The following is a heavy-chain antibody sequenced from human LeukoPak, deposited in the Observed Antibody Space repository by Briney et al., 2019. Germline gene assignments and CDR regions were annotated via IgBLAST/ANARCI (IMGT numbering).Heavy chain of an antibody. Sequence: ASVKVSCKASGYTFTGYYMHWVRQAPGQGLEWMGWINPNSGGTNYAQKFQGRVTMTRDTSISTAYMEPSRLRSDDTAVYYCARALVGATDWFDPWGQGTLVTVSS. CDR1: GYTFTGYY. J-gene: IGHJ5*02. CDR2: INPNSGGT. V-gene: IGHV1-2*02. D-gene: IGHD1-26*01. CDR3: ARALVGATDWFDP.